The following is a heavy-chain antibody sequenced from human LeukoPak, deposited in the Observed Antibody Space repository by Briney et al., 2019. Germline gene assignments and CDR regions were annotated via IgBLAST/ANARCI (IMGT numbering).Heavy chain of an antibody. CDR2: INPSGGST. CDR1: GYTFTSYY. Sequence: ASVKVSCKASGYTFTSYYMHWVRQAPGQGLEWMGIINPSGGSTSYAQKFQGRVTMTRDTSTSTVYMELSSLRSEDTAVYYCARKLRRWLPHPWGDVFDIGAQGKRAPVFS. D-gene: IGHD5-24*01. CDR3: ARKLRRWLPHPWGDVFDI. V-gene: IGHV1-46*01. J-gene: IGHJ3*02.